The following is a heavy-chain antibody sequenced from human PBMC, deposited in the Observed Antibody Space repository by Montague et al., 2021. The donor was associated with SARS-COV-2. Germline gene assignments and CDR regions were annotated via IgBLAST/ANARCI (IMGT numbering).Heavy chain of an antibody. D-gene: IGHD7-27*01. CDR1: GFSFSTFW. J-gene: IGHJ4*02. CDR3: ARDPNWGAH. V-gene: IGHV3-7*05. Sequence: LSCAASGFSFSTFWMTWVRQAPGKGLEWVASIKPDGSDKYYVESVKGRFTISRDNARNSLYLQLNNLRAEDTAVYYCARDPNWGAHWGQGNLVTVSS. CDR2: IKPDGSDK.